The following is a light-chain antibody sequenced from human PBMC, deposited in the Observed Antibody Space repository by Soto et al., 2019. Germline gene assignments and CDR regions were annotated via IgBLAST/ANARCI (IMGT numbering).Light chain of an antibody. CDR2: GAS. CDR3: QQYGSSGT. CDR1: QTVSSNY. V-gene: IGKV3-20*01. Sequence: PVEGSTLSFRASQTVSSNYLAWCQPRPGQAPRLLIYGASNRATGIPDRFSGSGSGTDFTLTISRLEPEDFAVYYCQQYGSSGTFGQGTKVDI. J-gene: IGKJ1*01.